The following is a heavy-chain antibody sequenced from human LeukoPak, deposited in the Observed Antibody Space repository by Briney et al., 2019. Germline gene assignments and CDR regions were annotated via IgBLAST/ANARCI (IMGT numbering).Heavy chain of an antibody. CDR1: GFTFSSYA. CDR3: TGMTIAAAGPFDY. Sequence: GGSLRLSCAASGFTFSSYAMHWVRQAPGKGLEWVAVISYDGSNKYYADSVKGRFTISRDNSKNTLDLQMNSLRAEDTAVYYCTGMTIAAAGPFDYWGQGTLVTVSS. J-gene: IGHJ4*02. V-gene: IGHV3-30-3*01. D-gene: IGHD6-13*01. CDR2: ISYDGSNK.